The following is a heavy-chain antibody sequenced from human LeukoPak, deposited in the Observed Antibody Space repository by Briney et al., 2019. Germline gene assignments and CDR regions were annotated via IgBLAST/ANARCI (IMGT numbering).Heavy chain of an antibody. Sequence: IGYIYYSGSTYYNPSLKSRVTISVDTSKNQFSLKLSSVTAADTAVYYCARVPGLTKSFDYWGQGTLVTVSS. CDR3: ARVPGLTKSFDY. J-gene: IGHJ4*02. D-gene: IGHD3-9*01. CDR2: IYYSGST. V-gene: IGHV4-31*02.